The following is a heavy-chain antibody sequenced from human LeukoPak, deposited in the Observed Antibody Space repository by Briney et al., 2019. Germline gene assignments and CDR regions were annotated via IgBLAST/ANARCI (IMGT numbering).Heavy chain of an antibody. CDR3: ARGFGVRGVIISLYY. Sequence: GGSLRLSCAASGFTFSDYYKSWIRQAPGKGLEWVSSISSSSSYIYYADSVKGRFTISRDNAKNSLYLQMNSLRAEDTAVYYCARGFGVRGVIISLYYWGQGTLVTVSS. CDR2: ISSSSSYI. V-gene: IGHV3-11*06. CDR1: GFTFSDYY. J-gene: IGHJ4*02. D-gene: IGHD3-10*01.